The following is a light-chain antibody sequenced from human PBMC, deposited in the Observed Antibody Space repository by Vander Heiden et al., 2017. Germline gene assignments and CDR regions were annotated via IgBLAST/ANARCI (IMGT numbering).Light chain of an antibody. CDR2: GAS. CDR3: RQDDNAPRT. CDR1: RTISTS. J-gene: IGKJ1*01. V-gene: IGKV1-39*01. Sequence: DIQMTQSPSSLSASVGDRVTVNCRASRTISTSLNWCQQKAGKAPKLLIYGASSLQDGVPSRFSGSGSGTDFTLTISELQAEDFPTYFCRQDDNAPRTFGQGTQVEIK.